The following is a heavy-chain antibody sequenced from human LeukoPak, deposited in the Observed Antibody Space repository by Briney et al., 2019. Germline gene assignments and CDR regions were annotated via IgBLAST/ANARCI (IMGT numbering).Heavy chain of an antibody. J-gene: IGHJ6*03. Sequence: GGSLRLSCAASGFTFSSYAMHWVRQAPGKGLEWVAVISYDGSNKYYADSVKGRFTISRDNSKNTLYLQMNSLRAEDTAVYYCARAGGDIVVVVAATRDYYYMDVWGKGTTVTVSS. CDR1: GFTFSSYA. CDR3: ARAGGDIVVVVAATRDYYYMDV. D-gene: IGHD2-15*01. V-gene: IGHV3-30*04. CDR2: ISYDGSNK.